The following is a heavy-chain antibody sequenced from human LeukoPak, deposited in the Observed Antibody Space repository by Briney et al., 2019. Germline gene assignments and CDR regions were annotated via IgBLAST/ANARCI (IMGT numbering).Heavy chain of an antibody. CDR2: MNPNSGNT. D-gene: IGHD3-9*01. V-gene: IGHV1-8*02. Sequence: ASVKVSCKASGYTFTSYDINWVRQATGQGLEWMGWMNPNSGNTGYAQKFQGRVTMTRNASISTAYMELSSLRSEDTAVYYCARRQLNYDILTGYYNGGFDYWGQGTLVTVSS. J-gene: IGHJ4*02. CDR3: ARRQLNYDILTGYYNGGFDY. CDR1: GYTFTSYD.